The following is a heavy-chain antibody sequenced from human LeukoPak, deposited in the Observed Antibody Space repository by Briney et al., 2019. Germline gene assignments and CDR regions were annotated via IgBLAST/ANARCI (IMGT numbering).Heavy chain of an antibody. D-gene: IGHD4-17*01. V-gene: IGHV3-33*08. J-gene: IGHJ4*02. CDR2: IWYDGTNK. Sequence: QTGGSLRLSCAASGFTFDDYGMHWVRQAPGRGLEWVAVIWYDGTNKYYADSVRGRFTISRDSSKNTLYLQMNSLRAEDTAVYYCARDGEYGDYGSDYWGQGTLVTVSS. CDR3: ARDGEYGDYGSDY. CDR1: GFTFDDYG.